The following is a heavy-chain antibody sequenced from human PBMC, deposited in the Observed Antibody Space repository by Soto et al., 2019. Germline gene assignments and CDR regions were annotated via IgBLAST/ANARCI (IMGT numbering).Heavy chain of an antibody. CDR1: GYTFTGYY. J-gene: IGHJ3*02. D-gene: IGHD6-19*01. V-gene: IGHV1-2*04. CDR2: INPNSGGT. Sequence: GASVKVSCKASGYTFTGYYMHWVRQAPGQGLEWMGWINPNSGGTNYAQKFQGWVTMTRDTSISTAYMELSRLRSDDTAVYYCAREIAVTKNDAFDIWGQGTMVTVSS. CDR3: AREIAVTKNDAFDI.